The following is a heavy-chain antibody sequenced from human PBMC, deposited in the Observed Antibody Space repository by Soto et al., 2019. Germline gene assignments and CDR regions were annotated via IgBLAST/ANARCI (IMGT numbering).Heavy chain of an antibody. CDR2: IKQDGSEK. Sequence: GGSLRLSCAASGFTFSSYWMSWVRQAPGKGLEWVANIKQDGSEKYYVDSVKGRFTISRDNAKNSLYLQMNSLRAEDTAVYYCARASITTTSGAFDIWGQGTMVTVSS. CDR3: ARASITTTSGAFDI. J-gene: IGHJ3*02. CDR1: GFTFSSYW. V-gene: IGHV3-7*01. D-gene: IGHD1-1*01.